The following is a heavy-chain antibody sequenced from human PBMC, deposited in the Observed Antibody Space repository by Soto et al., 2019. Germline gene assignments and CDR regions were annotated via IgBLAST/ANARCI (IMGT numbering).Heavy chain of an antibody. V-gene: IGHV4-39*01. CDR1: GGSISSSSYY. CDR3: ARAKSSGFQRIYDFWSGHYYYYGMDV. J-gene: IGHJ6*02. D-gene: IGHD3-3*01. CDR2: IYYSGST. Sequence: SETLSLTCTVSGGSISSSSYYWGWIRQPPGKGLEWIGSIYYSGSTYYNPSLKSRVTISVDTSKNQFSLKLSSVTAADTAVYYCARAKSSGFQRIYDFWSGHYYYYGMDVWGQGTTVTVSS.